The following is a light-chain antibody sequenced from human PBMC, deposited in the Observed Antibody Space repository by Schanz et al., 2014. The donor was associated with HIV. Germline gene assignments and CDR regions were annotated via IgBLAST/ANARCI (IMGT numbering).Light chain of an antibody. J-gene: IGLJ3*02. CDR1: SSNIGAGYD. Sequence: QSVLTQPPSVSGAPGQRVTISCTGSSSNIGAGYDVHWYQQFPGTAPKLLISGNNNRPSGVPDRFSGSKSGSSASLAISGLQADDEADYFCQSFDSSLNGVVFGGGTKLTVL. CDR3: QSFDSSLNGVV. CDR2: GNN. V-gene: IGLV1-40*01.